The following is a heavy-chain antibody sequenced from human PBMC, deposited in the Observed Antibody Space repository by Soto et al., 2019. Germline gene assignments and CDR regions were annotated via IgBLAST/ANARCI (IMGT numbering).Heavy chain of an antibody. J-gene: IGHJ4*02. CDR2: IFSTDED. V-gene: IGHV2-26*01. Sequence: PTETLTLTCTVSGFSLSNARMGVSWIRQPPGKALEWLAHIFSTDEDSYSTSLKSRLTISKDTSKSQVVLTMTNMDPVDTATYFCARIRWYDSSAYYPFDYWGQGTQVTVSS. CDR1: GFSLSNARMG. D-gene: IGHD3-22*01. CDR3: ARIRWYDSSAYYPFDY.